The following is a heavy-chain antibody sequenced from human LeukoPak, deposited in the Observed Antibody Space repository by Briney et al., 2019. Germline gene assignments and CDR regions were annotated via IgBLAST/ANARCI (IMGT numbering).Heavy chain of an antibody. CDR1: GFTFSSYA. Sequence: GGSLRLSCAASASGFTFSSYAMSWVRQAPGKGLEWVSAISGSGGSTYYADSVKGRFTISRDNSKNTLYLQMNSLRAEDTAVYYCAKAFVNWGQGTLVTVSS. CDR3: AKAFVN. CDR2: ISGSGGST. V-gene: IGHV3-23*01. J-gene: IGHJ4*02.